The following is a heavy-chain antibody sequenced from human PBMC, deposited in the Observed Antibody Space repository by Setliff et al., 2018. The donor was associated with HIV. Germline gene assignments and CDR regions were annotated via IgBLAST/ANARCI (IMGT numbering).Heavy chain of an antibody. J-gene: IGHJ3*02. Sequence: PSQTLSLTCPVSGVSISNGVYFWSWLRQHPGKGLEWVGYIYYSVDTYYNPYLKSRVTISVATSENRFSLTLNSVTAADTAVYYCATEMATIRQDAFDIWGLGTKVTAS. V-gene: IGHV4-31*03. CDR1: GVSISNGVYF. CDR2: IYYSVDT. CDR3: ATEMATIRQDAFDI. D-gene: IGHD5-12*01.